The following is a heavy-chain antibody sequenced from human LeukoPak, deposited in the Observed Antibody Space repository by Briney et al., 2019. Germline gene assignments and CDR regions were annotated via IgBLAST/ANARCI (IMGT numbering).Heavy chain of an antibody. CDR1: GGSFSGYY. CDR2: INHSGST. J-gene: IGHJ5*02. V-gene: IGHV4-34*01. D-gene: IGHD6-13*01. Sequence: SETLSLTCAVYGGSFSGYYWSWIRQPPGKGLEWIGEINHSGSTNYNPSLKSRVTISVDTSKNQFSLKLSSVTAADTAVYYCARVGQQLVNWFDPWGQGTLVTASS. CDR3: ARVGQQLVNWFDP.